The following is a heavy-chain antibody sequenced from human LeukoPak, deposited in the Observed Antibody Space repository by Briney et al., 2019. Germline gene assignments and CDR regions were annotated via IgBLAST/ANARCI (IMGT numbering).Heavy chain of an antibody. V-gene: IGHV3-13*01. CDR3: ARGVGGSGSYYYFDY. D-gene: IGHD3-10*01. CDR1: GFTFSSYD. Sequence: GGSLRLSCAASGFTFSSYDMHWVRQATGKGLGWVSAIGTAGGTYYPGSVKGRFTISRENAKNSLYLQMNSLRAGDTAVYYCARGVGGSGSYYYFDYWGQGTLVTVSS. CDR2: IGTAGGT. J-gene: IGHJ4*02.